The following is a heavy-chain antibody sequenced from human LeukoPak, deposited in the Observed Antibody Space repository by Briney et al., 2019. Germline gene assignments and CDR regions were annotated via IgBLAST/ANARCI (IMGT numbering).Heavy chain of an antibody. V-gene: IGHV3-33*01. CDR1: GFTFSSYG. D-gene: IGHD5-12*01. CDR3: AREPPLGYSAYASLDY. J-gene: IGHJ4*02. CDR2: SRRDGSQI. Sequence: WGSLRLSCAASGFTFSSYGMHWVRQAPGKVPEGLGGSRRDGSQIYNAYSVKGRFSVSRDNSKSTLYLQMNSLSAEDTAVYYCAREPPLGYSAYASLDYWGQGTLVTVSS.